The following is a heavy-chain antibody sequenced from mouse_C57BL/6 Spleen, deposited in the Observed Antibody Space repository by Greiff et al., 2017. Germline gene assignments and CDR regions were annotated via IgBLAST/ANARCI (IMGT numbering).Heavy chain of an antibody. Sequence: EVQLQEPGPELVKPGASVKISCKASGYTFTDYYMDWVKQSHGKSLEWIGDINPTNGGTIYNQKFKGKATLTVDKSSSTAYMELRSLTSEDTAVYYCAREENSWFAYWGKRTLVTVSA. CDR2: INPTNGGT. CDR1: GYTFTDYY. V-gene: IGHV1-18*01. J-gene: IGHJ3*01. CDR3: AREENSWFAY.